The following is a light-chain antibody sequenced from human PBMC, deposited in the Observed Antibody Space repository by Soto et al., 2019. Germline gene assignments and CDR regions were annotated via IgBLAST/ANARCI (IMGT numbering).Light chain of an antibody. CDR2: GAS. CDR3: QQYNNWPLT. J-gene: IGKJ4*01. CDR1: QSVSRN. V-gene: IGKV3-15*01. Sequence: EIVMTQSPATLSVSPGERATLSCRASQSVSRNLAWYQQNLGQAPRLLIYGASTRATGIPARFSGSGSGTDFTLTISSVQSEDFAVYSCQQYNNWPLTFGGGTKVEIK.